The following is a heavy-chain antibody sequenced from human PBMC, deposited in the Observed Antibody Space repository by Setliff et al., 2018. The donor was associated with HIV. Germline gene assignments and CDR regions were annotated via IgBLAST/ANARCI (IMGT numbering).Heavy chain of an antibody. V-gene: IGHV1-69*13. CDR3: ARVGPVLRYFDWLFQSNAFDI. D-gene: IGHD3-9*01. CDR1: GRTFSSYA. J-gene: IGHJ3*02. Sequence: SVKVSCKASGRTFSSYAISWVRQAPGQGLEWMGGIIPIFGTANYAQKFQGRVTITADESTSTAYMELSSLRSDDTAVYYCARVGPVLRYFDWLFQSNAFDIWGQGTMVTVSS. CDR2: IIPIFGTA.